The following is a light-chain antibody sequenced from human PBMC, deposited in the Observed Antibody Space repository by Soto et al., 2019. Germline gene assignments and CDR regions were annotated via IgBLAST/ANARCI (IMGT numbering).Light chain of an antibody. J-gene: IGKJ1*01. CDR2: GAS. CDR1: QSVSNNY. Sequence: EVGLTQSPATLSLSPGERATLYCRASQSVSNNYLAWYQQKPGQAPRLLIYGASNRATGIPDRFSGSGSGTDFTLTISRLEPADFAVYYCQQYGSSGTFGQGTKVE. V-gene: IGKV3-20*01. CDR3: QQYGSSGT.